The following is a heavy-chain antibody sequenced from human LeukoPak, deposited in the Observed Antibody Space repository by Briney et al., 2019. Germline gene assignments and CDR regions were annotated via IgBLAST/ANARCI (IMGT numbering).Heavy chain of an antibody. V-gene: IGHV1-2*02. CDR2: LNPNSGDT. CDR3: ASAEMATPADY. Sequence: ASVKVSCKASGYIFTGYYIHWVRQAPGQGLEWLGWLNPNSGDTDFAQSFQGRVTMTRDTSISTAYMELSRLRSDDTAVYYCASAEMATPADYWGQGTLVTVSS. CDR1: GYIFTGYY. D-gene: IGHD5-24*01. J-gene: IGHJ4*02.